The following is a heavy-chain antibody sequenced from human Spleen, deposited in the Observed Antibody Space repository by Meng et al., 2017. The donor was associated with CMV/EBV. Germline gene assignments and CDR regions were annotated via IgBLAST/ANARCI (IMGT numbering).Heavy chain of an antibody. Sequence: SVKVSCKASGGTFSSYTISWVRQAPGQGLEWMGRIIPILGIANYAQKFQGRVTITADKSTSTAYMELSSLRSEDTAVYYCARGRQLGRNWFDPWGQGTLVTVSS. D-gene: IGHD6-13*01. CDR3: ARGRQLGRNWFDP. CDR1: GGTFSSYT. J-gene: IGHJ5*02. V-gene: IGHV1-69*02. CDR2: IIPILGIA.